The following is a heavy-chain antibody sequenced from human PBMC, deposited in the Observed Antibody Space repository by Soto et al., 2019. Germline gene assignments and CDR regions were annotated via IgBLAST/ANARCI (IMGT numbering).Heavy chain of an antibody. D-gene: IGHD4-17*01. CDR1: GFTFSSYG. J-gene: IGHJ2*01. Sequence: QVQLVESGGGVVQPGRSLRLSCAASGFTFSSYGMHWVRQAPGKGLEWVAVISYDGSNKYYADSVKGRFTISRDNSKNKMYLQMTSLRAEDMGVYYCAKDEYGDYDWYFDLWGRGTLVTVSS. CDR2: ISYDGSNK. V-gene: IGHV3-30*18. CDR3: AKDEYGDYDWYFDL.